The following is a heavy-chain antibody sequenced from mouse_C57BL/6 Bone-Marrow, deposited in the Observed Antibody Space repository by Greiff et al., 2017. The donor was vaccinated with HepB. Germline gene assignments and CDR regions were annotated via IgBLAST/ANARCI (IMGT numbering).Heavy chain of an antibody. Sequence: EVMLVESGGGLVQPGGSMKLSCVASGFTFSNYWMNWVRQSPEKGLEWVAQIRLKSDNYATHYAESVKGRFTISRDDSKSSVYLQMNNLRAEDTGIYYCTVPVYYGSSHFDYWGQGTTLTVSS. CDR2: IRLKSDNYAT. D-gene: IGHD1-1*01. V-gene: IGHV6-3*01. CDR3: TVPVYYGSSHFDY. CDR1: GFTFSNYW. J-gene: IGHJ2*01.